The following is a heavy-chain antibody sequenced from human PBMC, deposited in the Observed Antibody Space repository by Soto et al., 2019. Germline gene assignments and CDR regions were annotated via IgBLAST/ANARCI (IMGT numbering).Heavy chain of an antibody. D-gene: IGHD7-27*01. CDR1: VYTFSSYA. J-gene: IGHJ4*02. CDR2: INAGYGNT. V-gene: IGHV1-3*01. Sequence: QVHLVQSGAEVRKPGASVKVSCKASVYTFSSYAMHWVRQAPGQRLERMGWINAGYGNTKSSQKFQDRVTIARDTSASTAYMELTSLRSADTDVYYCAVDTGDGTFDFWGQGTLVTVSS. CDR3: AVDTGDGTFDF.